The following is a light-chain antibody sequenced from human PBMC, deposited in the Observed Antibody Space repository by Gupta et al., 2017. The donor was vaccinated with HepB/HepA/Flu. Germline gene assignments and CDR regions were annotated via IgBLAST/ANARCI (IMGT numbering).Light chain of an antibody. V-gene: IGKV1-5*03. J-gene: IGKJ2*01. CDR1: QMISTW. CDR2: KAS. CDR3: HQYDTNPWT. Sequence: DIQMTRPPSTLSASVGDRVTITCRASQMISTWLAWYQHKPGKAPNLLIYKASSLEGGVPSRFSGSGSGTEFTLTISSLQPDDVATYYCHQYDTNPWTFGQGTKVEIK.